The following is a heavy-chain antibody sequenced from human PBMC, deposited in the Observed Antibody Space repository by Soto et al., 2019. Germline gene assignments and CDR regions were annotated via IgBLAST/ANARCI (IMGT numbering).Heavy chain of an antibody. CDR1: GFTFTSSA. J-gene: IGHJ6*02. CDR2: IVVGSGNT. V-gene: IGHV1-58*01. Sequence: GASVKVSCKASGFTFTSSAVQWVRQARGQRLEWIGWIVVGSGNTNYAQKFQERVTITRDMSTSTAYMELSSLRSEDTAVYYCAADAFRYPYYDFWSGYYKSDYYYGMDVWGQGTTVTVSS. CDR3: AADAFRYPYYDFWSGYYKSDYYYGMDV. D-gene: IGHD3-3*01.